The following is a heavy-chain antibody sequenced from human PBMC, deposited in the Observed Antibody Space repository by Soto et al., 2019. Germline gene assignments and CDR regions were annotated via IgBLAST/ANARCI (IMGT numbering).Heavy chain of an antibody. CDR2: IYYSGST. D-gene: IGHD3-3*01. CDR1: GGSISSSSYY. V-gene: IGHV4-39*07. Sequence: SETLSLTCTVSGGSISSSSYYWGWIRQPPGKGLEWIGSIYYSGSTYYNPSLKSRVTISVDTSKNQFSLKLTSVTAADTAVYYCARDMVEYYDFWSGYAFDIWGQGTMVTVSS. J-gene: IGHJ3*02. CDR3: ARDMVEYYDFWSGYAFDI.